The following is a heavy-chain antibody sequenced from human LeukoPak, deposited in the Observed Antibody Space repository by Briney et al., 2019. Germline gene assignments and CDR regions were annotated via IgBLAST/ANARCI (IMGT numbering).Heavy chain of an antibody. V-gene: IGHV3-23*01. CDR2: ISGSGGST. Sequence: GGSLRLSCAASGFTFSSYAMSWVRQAPGKGLEWVSAISGSGGSTYYADSVKGRFTISRDNSKNTLYLQMNSLRAEDTAVYYCAKDDRPTGTTWTRLGRYAFDIWGQGTMVTVSS. J-gene: IGHJ3*02. D-gene: IGHD1-14*01. CDR1: GFTFSSYA. CDR3: AKDDRPTGTTWTRLGRYAFDI.